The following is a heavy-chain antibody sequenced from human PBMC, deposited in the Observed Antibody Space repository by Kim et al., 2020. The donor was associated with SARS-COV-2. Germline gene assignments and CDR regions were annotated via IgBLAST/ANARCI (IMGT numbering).Heavy chain of an antibody. CDR1: GFTFGDYA. D-gene: IGHD2-2*01. V-gene: IGHV3-49*03. J-gene: IGHJ3*02. Sequence: GGSLRLSCTASGFTFGDYAMSWFRQAPGKGLEWVGFIRSKAYGGTTEYAASVKGRFTISRDDSKSIAYLQMNSLKTEDTAVYYCTREPDIVVVPAANDAFDIWGQGTMVTVSS. CDR3: TREPDIVVVPAANDAFDI. CDR2: IRSKAYGGTT.